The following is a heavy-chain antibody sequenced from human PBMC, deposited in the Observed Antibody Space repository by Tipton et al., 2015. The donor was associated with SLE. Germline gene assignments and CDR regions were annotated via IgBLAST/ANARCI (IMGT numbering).Heavy chain of an antibody. CDR1: GGSLSRGCYY. J-gene: IGHJ3*02. Sequence: TLSLTCTVSGGSLSRGCYYWNWIRQTQGQGLEWIGYIYSSGGTDYNPSLKSRLTISVETSKNQFSLKLTSVTAADTAVYYCARGNYDFRGRTFDIWGQGTMVTVSS. D-gene: IGHD3-3*01. CDR3: ARGNYDFRGRTFDI. V-gene: IGHV4-61*01. CDR2: IYSSGGT.